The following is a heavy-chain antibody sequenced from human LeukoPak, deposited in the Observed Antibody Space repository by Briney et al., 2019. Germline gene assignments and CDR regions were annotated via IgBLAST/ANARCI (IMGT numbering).Heavy chain of an antibody. CDR1: GFTFAKYG. CDR3: ANLDDY. Sequence: GGSLRLSCAASGFTFAKYGMHWVRQAPGKGLEWVTFIRYDGSDKYYADSVKGRFSISRDNPKKQLYLQMNSLRSEDSAVYYCANLDDYWGQGSLVTVSS. V-gene: IGHV3-30*02. D-gene: IGHD1-1*01. J-gene: IGHJ4*02. CDR2: IRYDGSDK.